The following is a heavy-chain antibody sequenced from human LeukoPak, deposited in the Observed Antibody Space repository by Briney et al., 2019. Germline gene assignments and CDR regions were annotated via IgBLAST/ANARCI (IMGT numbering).Heavy chain of an antibody. Sequence: PGGSLRLSCAASRFTFSSYAMSWVRQAPGKGLEWVSTVSGSGGSTDYADSVKGRFTISRDNSKNTLYLQINSLRAEDTALYYCAKLIRDYDFWSGSYRAQWFDPWGQGTLVTVSS. CDR3: AKLIRDYDFWSGSYRAQWFDP. D-gene: IGHD3-3*01. J-gene: IGHJ5*02. V-gene: IGHV3-23*01. CDR2: VSGSGGST. CDR1: RFTFSSYA.